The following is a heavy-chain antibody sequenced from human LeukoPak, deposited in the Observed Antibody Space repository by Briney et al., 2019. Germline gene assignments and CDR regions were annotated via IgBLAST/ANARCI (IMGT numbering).Heavy chain of an antibody. D-gene: IGHD4-11*01. V-gene: IGHV3-23*01. CDR3: SKDSSYFDYTKSFDY. J-gene: IGHJ4*02. Sequence: GGSLRLSCAASGFTFSSFAMTWVRQAPGRGLEWVSGISGSGADTYYADSARGRFTISRDNSKNTLCLQMNSLRAEDTAVYYCSKDSSYFDYTKSFDYWGQGTLVTVSS. CDR2: ISGSGADT. CDR1: GFTFSSFA.